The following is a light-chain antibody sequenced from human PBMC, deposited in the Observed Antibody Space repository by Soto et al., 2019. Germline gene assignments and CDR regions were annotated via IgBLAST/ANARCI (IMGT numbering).Light chain of an antibody. V-gene: IGLV1-44*01. CDR1: GSNIGSNA. CDR2: SNN. CDR3: AAWDDSLNGYV. Sequence: QSVLTQPPSASGTPGQRVTISCSGSGSNIGSNAVSWYQQLPGTAPKLLIYSNNQRPSGVPDRFSGSKSGTSASPAISGLQSGDEADYYCAAWDDSLNGYVFGTGTKVTVL. J-gene: IGLJ1*01.